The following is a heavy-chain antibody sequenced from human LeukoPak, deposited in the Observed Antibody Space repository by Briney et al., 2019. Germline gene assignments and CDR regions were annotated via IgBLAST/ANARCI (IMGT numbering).Heavy chain of an antibody. CDR3: ARDGGYCSSTSCSEYFDY. Sequence: SVKVSCKASGGTFSSYAISWVRQAPGQGLEWMGGIIPIFGTANYAQKFQGRVTITADESTSTAYMELSRLRSDDTAVYYCARDGGYCSSTSCSEYFDYWGQGTLVTVSS. CDR2: IIPIFGTA. D-gene: IGHD2-2*01. V-gene: IGHV1-69*13. CDR1: GGTFSSYA. J-gene: IGHJ4*02.